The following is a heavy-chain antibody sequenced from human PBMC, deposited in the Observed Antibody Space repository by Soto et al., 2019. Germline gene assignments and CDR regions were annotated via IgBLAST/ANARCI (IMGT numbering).Heavy chain of an antibody. CDR1: GYTFTSYA. V-gene: IGHV1-3*01. J-gene: IGHJ6*04. D-gene: IGHD3-3*01. Sequence: QVQLVQSGAEVKKPGASVKVSCKASGYTFTSYAMHWVRPAPGQRLEWIGWTNAGNGNTKYSQKFQGRVTITRDTSASTAYRGLSSLRSEETAVYSCARDRESFTIFGVVTHPFMGVWGKGTTVTVSS. CDR2: TNAGNGNT. CDR3: ARDRESFTIFGVVTHPFMGV.